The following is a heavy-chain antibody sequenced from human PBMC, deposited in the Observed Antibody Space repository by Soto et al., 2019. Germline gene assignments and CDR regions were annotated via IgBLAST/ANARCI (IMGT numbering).Heavy chain of an antibody. Sequence: QVQLQQSGPGLVKPSETLSLTCSVSSGPSSSHNWGWIRQPPGRGLEWIGYVYSTGGTSYNPSLKXXVXLSAATSTNHISLTLTSVTAAATAVYYCVRQGIGNLHGLVDVWGQGTTVRVSS. D-gene: IGHD1-1*01. V-gene: IGHV4-59*08. CDR3: VRQGIGNLHGLVDV. J-gene: IGHJ6*02. CDR2: VYSTGGT. CDR1: SGPSSSHN.